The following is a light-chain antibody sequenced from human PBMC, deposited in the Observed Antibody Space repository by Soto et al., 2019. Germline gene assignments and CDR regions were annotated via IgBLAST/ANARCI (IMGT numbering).Light chain of an antibody. V-gene: IGKV3-20*01. CDR2: RAS. CDR3: QQYGSSPLX. J-gene: IGKJ4*01. Sequence: EIVLTQSPGTLSLSPGERATLSCRASQSVSSNYVAWYQQKPGQTPKVLIYRASSRATGIPDRFSGSGSGTDFTLTISRLEPEDFAMYYCQQYGSSPLXXGGGTKVEIK. CDR1: QSVSSNY.